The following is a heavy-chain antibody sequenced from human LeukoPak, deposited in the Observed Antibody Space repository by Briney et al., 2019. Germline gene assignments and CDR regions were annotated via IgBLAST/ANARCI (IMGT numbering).Heavy chain of an antibody. CDR2: INHDGKEK. CDR1: GFIFKKSW. CDR3: ARGINSGWYRVDAFDI. D-gene: IGHD6-19*01. Sequence: PGGSLRLSCAGSGFIFKKSWMAWVRQAPGKGLEWVANINHDGKEKYYADSVRGRFTISRDNARNSIFLQMNSLRGDDTAVYYCARGINSGWYRVDAFDIWGQGTMVTVSS. V-gene: IGHV3-7*04. J-gene: IGHJ3*02.